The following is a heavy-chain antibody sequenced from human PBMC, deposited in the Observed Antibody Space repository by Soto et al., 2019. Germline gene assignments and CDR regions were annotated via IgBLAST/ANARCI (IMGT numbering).Heavy chain of an antibody. CDR2: IYYSGST. V-gene: IGHV4-61*01. D-gene: IGHD3-10*01. J-gene: IGHJ5*02. Sequence: PSETLSLTCTVSGGSVNSCHYYWNWNRQSPGKGLEWIGYIYYSGSTNHNSSLQSRISISIATSRNQFSLNLTSVTAAATAVYYCARESSLLLPYSGKRGEPWV. CDR1: GGSVNSCHYY. CDR3: ARESSLLLPYSGKRGEP.